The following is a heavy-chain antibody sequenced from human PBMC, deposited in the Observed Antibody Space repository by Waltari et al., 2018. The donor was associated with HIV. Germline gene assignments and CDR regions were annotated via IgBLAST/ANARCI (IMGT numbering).Heavy chain of an antibody. CDR2: ISSSSIYI. CDR3: ARQDSSGGNYYYGMDV. J-gene: IGHJ6*02. Sequence: EVQLVESGGGLVKPGGSLRLSCAASGFTFSSYSMNWVRQAPGKGLEVVSSISSSSIYISYADSVKGRFTISRDNAKNSLYLQMNSLRAEDTAVYYCARQDSSGGNYYYGMDVWGQGTTVTVSS. CDR1: GFTFSSYS. V-gene: IGHV3-21*01. D-gene: IGHD3-22*01.